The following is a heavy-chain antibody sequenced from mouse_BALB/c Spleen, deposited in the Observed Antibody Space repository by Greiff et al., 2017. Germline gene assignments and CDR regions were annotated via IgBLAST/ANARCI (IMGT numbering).Heavy chain of an antibody. CDR2: ISYSGST. J-gene: IGHJ3*01. D-gene: IGHD2-14*01. V-gene: IGHV3-8*02. CDR1: GDSITSGY. CDR3: ARHRYEVAWFAY. Sequence: EVHLVESGPSLVKPSQTLSLTCSVTGDSITSGYWNWIRKFPGNKLEYMGYISYSGSTYYNPSLKSRISITRDTSKNQYYLQLNSVTTEDTATYYCARHRYEVAWFAYWGQGTLVTVSA.